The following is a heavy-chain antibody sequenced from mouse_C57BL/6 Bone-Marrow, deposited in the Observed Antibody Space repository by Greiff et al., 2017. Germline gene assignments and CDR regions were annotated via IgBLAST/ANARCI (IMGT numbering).Heavy chain of an antibody. Sequence: QVQLQQPGAELVMPGASVKLSCKASGYTFTSYWMHWVKQRPGQGLEWIGEIDPSDSYTNYNQKFKGKSTLTVDKSSSTAYMQLTSLTSADSAVXYCAREDGYYAMDYWGQGTSVTVSS. CDR1: GYTFTSYW. CDR3: AREDGYYAMDY. CDR2: IDPSDSYT. V-gene: IGHV1-69*01. J-gene: IGHJ4*01. D-gene: IGHD2-3*01.